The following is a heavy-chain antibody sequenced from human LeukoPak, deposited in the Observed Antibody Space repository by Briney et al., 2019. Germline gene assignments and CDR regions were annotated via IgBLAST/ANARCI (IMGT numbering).Heavy chain of an antibody. J-gene: IGHJ5*02. CDR1: GYTFTSYD. CDR2: MNPNSGNT. CDR3: ARGLGVAAPNWFDP. Sequence: ASVKVSCKASGYTFTSYDINWVRQATGQGLEWMGWMNPNSGNTGYAQKFQGRVTMTRNTSISTAYMELSRLRSEDTAVYYCARGLGVAAPNWFDPWGQGTLVTVSS. V-gene: IGHV1-8*01. D-gene: IGHD2-15*01.